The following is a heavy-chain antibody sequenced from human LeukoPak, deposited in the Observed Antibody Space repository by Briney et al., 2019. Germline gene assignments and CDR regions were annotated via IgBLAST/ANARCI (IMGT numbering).Heavy chain of an antibody. J-gene: IGHJ3*02. D-gene: IGHD2-2*01. CDR3: ATHIVVVPAAMGAFDI. V-gene: IGHV4-38-2*01. Sequence: PGGSLRLSCVASGFTFRDYYISWIRQPPGKGLEWIGSISYSGSTDYNPSLKSRVTMSVDTSKNQFSLKLTSVTAADTAVYYCATHIVVVPAAMGAFDIWGQGTMVTVSS. CDR2: ISYSGST. CDR1: GFTFRDYY.